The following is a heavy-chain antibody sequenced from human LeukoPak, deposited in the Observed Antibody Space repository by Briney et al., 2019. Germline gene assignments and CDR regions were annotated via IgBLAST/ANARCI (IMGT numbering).Heavy chain of an antibody. CDR1: GFTFSSYA. Sequence: GGSLRLSCAASGFTFSSYAMSWVRQAPGKGLEWVSSISGSATSHLYAESVKGRFTISRDNAKNSLYLQMNSLRAEDTAVYYCAREEAVFDSVDYWGQGTLVTVSS. CDR3: AREEAVFDSVDY. J-gene: IGHJ4*02. D-gene: IGHD3-9*01. CDR2: ISGSATSH. V-gene: IGHV3-23*01.